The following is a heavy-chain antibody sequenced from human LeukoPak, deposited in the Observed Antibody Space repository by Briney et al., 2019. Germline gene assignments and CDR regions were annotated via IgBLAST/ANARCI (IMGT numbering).Heavy chain of an antibody. CDR2: IGPDGSTT. V-gene: IGHV3-64*01. J-gene: IGHJ4*02. CDR3: ARGAQLTDY. CDR1: GFTFYTYG. Sequence: GGSLRFSCAASGFTFYTYGMHWVRQAPGKGLEYVSGIGPDGSTTYYASSVKGRFTISRDNSKYMLYLQMDSLTADDLAVYYCARGAQLTDYWGQGTLVTVSS. D-gene: IGHD6-13*01.